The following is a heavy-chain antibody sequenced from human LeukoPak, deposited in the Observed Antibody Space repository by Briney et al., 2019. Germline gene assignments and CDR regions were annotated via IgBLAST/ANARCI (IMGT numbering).Heavy chain of an antibody. J-gene: IGHJ5*02. CDR1: GFTFSSYS. CDR2: IKQDGSEK. CDR3: AREYQLLYGNWFDP. D-gene: IGHD2-2*02. Sequence: GGSLRLSCAASGFTFSSYSMNWVRQAPGKGLEWVANIKQDGSEKYYVDSVKGRFTISRDNAKNSLYLQMNSLRAEDTAVYHCAREYQLLYGNWFDPWGQGTLVTVSS. V-gene: IGHV3-7*01.